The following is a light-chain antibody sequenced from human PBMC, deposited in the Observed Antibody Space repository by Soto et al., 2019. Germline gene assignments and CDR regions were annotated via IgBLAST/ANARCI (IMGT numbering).Light chain of an antibody. CDR3: QSFDSTNRV. CDR1: SGNFAGSY. V-gene: IGLV6-57*04. Sequence: NFMLTQPHSVSASPGKTVTISCTRSSGNFAGSYVQWYQQRPGSAPTTVIFEDSQRPSGVPDRFSGSIDSSSNSAFLTISGLMTEDEADYYCQSFDSTNRVFGSGTKLTVL. J-gene: IGLJ3*02. CDR2: EDS.